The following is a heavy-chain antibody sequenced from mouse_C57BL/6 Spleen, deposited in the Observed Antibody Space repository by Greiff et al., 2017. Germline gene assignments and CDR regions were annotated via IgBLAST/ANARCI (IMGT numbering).Heavy chain of an antibody. D-gene: IGHD1-1*01. CDR2: ISNLAYSI. Sequence: EVQLVESGGGLVQPGGSLKLSCAASGFTFSDYGMAWVRQAPRKGPEWVAFISNLAYSIYYADTVTGRFTISRENAKNTLYLEMSSLRSEDTAMYYCARQGDYYGSSYHWYFDVWGTGTTVTVSS. J-gene: IGHJ1*03. V-gene: IGHV5-15*01. CDR1: GFTFSDYG. CDR3: ARQGDYYGSSYHWYFDV.